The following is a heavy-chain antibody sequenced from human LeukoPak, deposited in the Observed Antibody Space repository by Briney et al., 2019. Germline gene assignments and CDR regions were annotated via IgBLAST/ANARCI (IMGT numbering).Heavy chain of an antibody. CDR3: ARRSFYSSRYDY. J-gene: IGHJ4*02. D-gene: IGHD6-13*01. V-gene: IGHV4-39*07. CDR2: IYYSGST. Sequence: TSETLSLTCTVSGGSISSSSYYWGWIRQPPGKGLEWIGSIYYSGSTYYNPSLKSRVTISVDTSKNQFSLKLSSVTAADTAVYYCARRSFYSSRYDYWGQGTLVTVSS. CDR1: GGSISSSSYY.